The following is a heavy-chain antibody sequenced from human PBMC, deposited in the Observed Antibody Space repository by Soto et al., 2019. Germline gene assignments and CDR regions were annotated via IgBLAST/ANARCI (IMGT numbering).Heavy chain of an antibody. D-gene: IGHD4-17*01. J-gene: IGHJ6*02. CDR1: GGSISSYY. CDR3: ASTFLVNTGPPFYYGMDV. V-gene: IGHV4-4*07. CDR2: IYTSETT. Sequence: PSETLSLTCTVSGGSISSYYWTWIRQPAGKGLEWIGRIYTSETTNYKPALKTRVTMAADKSKNQFSLKLSSVTAADPAVYYCASTFLVNTGPPFYYGMDVWGQGTTVPVSS.